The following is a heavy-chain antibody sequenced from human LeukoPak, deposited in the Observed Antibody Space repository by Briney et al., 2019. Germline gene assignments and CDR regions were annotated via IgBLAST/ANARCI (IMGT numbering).Heavy chain of an antibody. CDR1: GGSISSYY. CDR3: ARESLDFWSGYYLD. CDR2: IYYSGST. V-gene: IGHV4-59*01. Sequence: SVTLSLTCAVYGGSISSYYWSWIRQPPGKGLEWIGYIYYSGSTNYNPSLKSRVTISVDTSKNQFSLKLSSVTAADTAVYYCARESLDFWSGYYLDWGQGTLVTVSS. J-gene: IGHJ4*02. D-gene: IGHD3-3*01.